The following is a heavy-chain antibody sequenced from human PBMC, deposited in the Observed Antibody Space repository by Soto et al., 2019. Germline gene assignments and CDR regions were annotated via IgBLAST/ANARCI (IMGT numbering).Heavy chain of an antibody. D-gene: IGHD3-22*01. CDR1: GFSLTASGVG. V-gene: IGHV2-5*02. CDR3: ALTVLLTVVGFDTTTAVYFVF. Sequence: QITLNESGPTQVKPRQTLTLTCTFPGFSLTASGVGVGWIRQSPGKAPEWLALIYWEDEKCYSPALKSGLPLTKATPKNQVVLTMADLDPAATATNYRALTVLLTVVGFDTTTAVYFVFWGQVTPGAGSS. J-gene: IGHJ4*02. CDR2: IYWEDEK.